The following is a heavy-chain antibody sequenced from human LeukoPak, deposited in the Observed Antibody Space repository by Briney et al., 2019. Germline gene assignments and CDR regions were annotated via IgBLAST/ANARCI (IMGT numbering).Heavy chain of an antibody. Sequence: GGSLRLSCAASGFTFSSYSMNWVRRAPGKGLEWVSSISSSNSYLYYADSVKGRFTLSRDNAKNSLYLQMNSLRAEDTAVYYCARAVDYYDSSGYYRPYFDYWGQGTLVTVSS. CDR3: ARAVDYYDSSGYYRPYFDY. CDR1: GFTFSSYS. V-gene: IGHV3-21*01. D-gene: IGHD3-22*01. J-gene: IGHJ4*02. CDR2: ISSSNSYL.